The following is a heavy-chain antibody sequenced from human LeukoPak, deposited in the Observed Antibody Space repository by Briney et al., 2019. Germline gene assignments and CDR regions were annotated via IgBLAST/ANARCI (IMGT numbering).Heavy chain of an antibody. J-gene: IGHJ4*02. D-gene: IGHD1-1*01. CDR3: ARDWKTNSFDY. Sequence: GGSLRLSCAASGFTFSSYGMHWVRQAPGKGLEWVAFIYYDGSNIYYADYVKGRFTISRDISKNTLYLQMDSLRAEDTAIYYCARDWKTNSFDYWGQGTLVTVSS. V-gene: IGHV3-33*08. CDR1: GFTFSSYG. CDR2: IYYDGSNI.